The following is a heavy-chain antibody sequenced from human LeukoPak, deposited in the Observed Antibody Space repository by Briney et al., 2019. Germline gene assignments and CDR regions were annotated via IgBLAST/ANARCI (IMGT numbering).Heavy chain of an antibody. CDR2: ISAYNGNT. J-gene: IGHJ4*02. CDR1: GYTFTSYG. CDR3: ARDRSSDFDY. V-gene: IGHV1-18*01. Sequence: ASVTVSFKASGYTFTSYGISWVRQAPGQGLEWMGWISAYNGNTNYAQKLQGRVTITTDTSTSTAYMELRSLRSDDTAVYYCARDRSSDFDYWGQGTLVTVSS. D-gene: IGHD3-16*02.